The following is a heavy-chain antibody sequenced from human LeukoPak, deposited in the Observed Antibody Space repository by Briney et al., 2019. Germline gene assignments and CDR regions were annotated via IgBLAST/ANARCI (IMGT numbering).Heavy chain of an antibody. CDR3: AREDSGTSIDY. V-gene: IGHV4-59*01. D-gene: IGHD1-26*01. CDR1: TGSITSYY. Sequence: SVNLSFTSTVSTGSITSYYYTWLRQRPGQGLEWIDYIYYSGNTTYNSPLRSRVTMSLDMSKNHFSLRLTSVTAADTAVYYCAREDSGTSIDYWGQGTLVTVSS. CDR2: IYYSGNT. J-gene: IGHJ4*01.